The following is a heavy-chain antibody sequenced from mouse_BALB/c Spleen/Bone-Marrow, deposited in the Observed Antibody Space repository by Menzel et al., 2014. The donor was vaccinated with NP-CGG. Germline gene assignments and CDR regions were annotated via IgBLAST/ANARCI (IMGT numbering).Heavy chain of an antibody. D-gene: IGHD3-1*01. CDR2: INPYNDGT. J-gene: IGHJ2*01. Sequence: VQLKQSGPELVKPGASMKMSCKASGYTFTSYVMHWVKQKPGQGLEWIGYINPYNDGTKYNEKLKGKATLTLDKSSSTAYMELSSLTSEDSAVYYCAKGLTPDYWGQGTTLTVSS. CDR1: GYTFTSYV. V-gene: IGHV1-14*01. CDR3: AKGLTPDY.